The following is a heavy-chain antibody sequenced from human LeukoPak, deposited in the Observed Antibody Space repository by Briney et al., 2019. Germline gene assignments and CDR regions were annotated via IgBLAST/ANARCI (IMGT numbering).Heavy chain of an antibody. CDR1: GGSISSYY. D-gene: IGHD1-26*01. CDR3: ARVSMVGATLFDY. J-gene: IGHJ4*02. CDR2: IYYSGST. V-gene: IGHV4-59*01. Sequence: PSETLSLTCTVSGGSISSYYWSWIRQPPGKGLEWIGYIYYSGSTNYNPSLKSRVTISVDTSKNQFPLKLSSVTAADTAVYYCARVSMVGATLFDYWGQGTLVTVSS.